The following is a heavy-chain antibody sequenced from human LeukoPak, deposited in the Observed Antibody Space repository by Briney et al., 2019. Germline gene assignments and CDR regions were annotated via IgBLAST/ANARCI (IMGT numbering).Heavy chain of an antibody. J-gene: IGHJ5*02. V-gene: IGHV1-8*03. D-gene: IGHD6-6*01. Sequence: ASVKVSCKASGYTFSTYDIDWVRQATGQGLEWMGWMNPSTGKTGFAQKFQGRVTFTRNTSINTAYMELSRLRSDDTAVYYCARALYSSSSVWFDPWGQGTLVTVSS. CDR1: GYTFSTYD. CDR2: MNPSTGKT. CDR3: ARALYSSSSVWFDP.